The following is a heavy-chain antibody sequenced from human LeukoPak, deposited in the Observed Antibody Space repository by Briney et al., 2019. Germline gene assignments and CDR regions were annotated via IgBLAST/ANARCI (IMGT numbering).Heavy chain of an antibody. V-gene: IGHV4-39*01. CDR3: ASRPSSPGEDWFDP. J-gene: IGHJ5*02. D-gene: IGHD6-13*01. CDR1: GGSISSSSYY. CDR2: IYYSGST. Sequence: SETLSLTCTVSGGSISSSSYYWGWIRQPPGKGLEWMGSIYYSGSTYYNPSLKSRVTISVDTSKNQFSLKLSSVTAADTAVYYCASRPSSPGEDWFDPWGQGTLVTVSS.